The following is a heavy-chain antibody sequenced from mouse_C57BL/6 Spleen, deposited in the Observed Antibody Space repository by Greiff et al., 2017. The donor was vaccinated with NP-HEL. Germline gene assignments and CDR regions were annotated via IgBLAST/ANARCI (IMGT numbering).Heavy chain of an antibody. D-gene: IGHD5-1*01. CDR3: ARWDEYDYAMDY. V-gene: IGHV3-6*01. CDR1: GYSITSGYY. CDR2: ISYDGSN. J-gene: IGHJ4*01. Sequence: EVQLQESGPGLVKPSQSLSLTCSVTGYSITSGYYWNWIRQFPGNKLEWMGYISYDGSNNYNPSLKSRIPITRDTSKNQYYLQLNSVTTEDTATYYCARWDEYDYAMDYWGQGTSVTVSS.